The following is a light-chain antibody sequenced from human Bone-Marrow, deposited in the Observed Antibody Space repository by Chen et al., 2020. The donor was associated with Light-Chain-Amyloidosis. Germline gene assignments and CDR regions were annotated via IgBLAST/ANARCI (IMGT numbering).Light chain of an antibody. Sequence: SYVLTQPPSVSVAPGQTASLSCGGGDLASKSVHWYQQRSGQAPVLVMYNDDDRPSWIPERFSGSNSGRAATLTITRVEAGDEADYYCQVWDTRSDQKVFGGGTRLTVL. V-gene: IGLV3-21*01. J-gene: IGLJ3*02. CDR1: DLASKS. CDR3: QVWDTRSDQKV. CDR2: NDD.